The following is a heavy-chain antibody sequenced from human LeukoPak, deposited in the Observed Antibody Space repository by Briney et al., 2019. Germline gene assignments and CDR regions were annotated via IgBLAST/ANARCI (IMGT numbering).Heavy chain of an antibody. J-gene: IGHJ5*02. V-gene: IGHV4-59*08. CDR3: ARRRVEMAAITEANWLDT. Sequence: SETLSLTCTVSGASISSYYWSWIRQPPGKGLEWIGSMHYSGGSTNYNPFLKSRGTMSVDTSKNEFSLKLSSGTAADTAVYYCARRRVEMAAITEANWLDTWGQGTLVTVSS. CDR2: MHYSGGST. CDR1: GASISSYY. D-gene: IGHD5-24*01.